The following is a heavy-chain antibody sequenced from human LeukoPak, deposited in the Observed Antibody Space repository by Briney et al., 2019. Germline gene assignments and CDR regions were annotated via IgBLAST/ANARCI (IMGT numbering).Heavy chain of an antibody. D-gene: IGHD3-10*01. CDR2: IYYSGST. V-gene: IGHV4-39*01. CDR1: GGSISSSSYY. Sequence: SETLSLTCTVSGGSISSSSYYWGWIRQPPGKGLEWIGSIYYSGSTYYNPSLKSRVTISVDTSKNQFSLKLSSVTAADTAVYYCARSWPGTTHFDYWGQGTLVTVSS. J-gene: IGHJ4*02. CDR3: ARSWPGTTHFDY.